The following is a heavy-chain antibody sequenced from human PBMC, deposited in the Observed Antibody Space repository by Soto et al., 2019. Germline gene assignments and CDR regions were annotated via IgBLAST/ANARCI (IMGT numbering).Heavy chain of an antibody. V-gene: IGHV1-18*01. CDR1: GYAFTTYG. CDR2: ISAHNGNT. CDR3: ARGRYGDY. J-gene: IGHJ4*02. D-gene: IGHD1-1*01. Sequence: QVHLVQSGAEVKKPGASVKVSCQGSGYAFTTYGITWVRQAPGQGLEWMGWISAHNGNTNYAQKLQGRVPVTRDTSTSTAYMELRSLRYGETAVYCCARGRYGDYWGQGALVTVSS.